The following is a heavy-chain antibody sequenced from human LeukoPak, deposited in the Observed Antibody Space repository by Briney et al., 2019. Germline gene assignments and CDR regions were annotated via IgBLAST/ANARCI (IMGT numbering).Heavy chain of an antibody. V-gene: IGHV3-7*01. CDR2: INQGGSDK. Sequence: AGGSLRLSCAAGFTINNYWMSWVRQAPGKGLECVANINQGGSDKNYVDSVKGRFTISRDNAKKSLFLQMNSLRAEDTAVYYCVPHYFDTNGYYYGYWGQGTPVPVSS. CDR3: VPHYFDTNGYYYGY. D-gene: IGHD3-22*01. J-gene: IGHJ4*02. CDR1: GFTINNYW.